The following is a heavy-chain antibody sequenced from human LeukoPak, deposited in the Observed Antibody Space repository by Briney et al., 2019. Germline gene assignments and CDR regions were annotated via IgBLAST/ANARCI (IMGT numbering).Heavy chain of an antibody. V-gene: IGHV3-73*01. CDR3: TRHVGYCSSTSCTPLFDY. CDR1: GFTFSGSA. D-gene: IGHD2-2*01. J-gene: IGHJ4*02. CDR2: IRSKANSYAT. Sequence: GGSLRLSCAASGFTFSGSAMHWVRQASGKGLEWVGRIRSKANSYATAYAASVKGRFTISRDDSKNMAYLQMNSLKTEDTAVYYCTRHVGYCSSTSCTPLFDYWGQGTLVTVSS.